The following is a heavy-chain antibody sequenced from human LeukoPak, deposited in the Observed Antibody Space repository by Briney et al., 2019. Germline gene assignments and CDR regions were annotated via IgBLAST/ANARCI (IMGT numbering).Heavy chain of an antibody. D-gene: IGHD5-24*01. Sequence: SETLSLTCTVSGGSISSYYWSWIRQPPGKGLEWIGYIYYSGSTNYNPSLKSRVTISVDTSKKQFSLKLTSVTAADTAVYYCAAQRWLQSDFDYWGQGTLVTVSS. CDR3: AAQRWLQSDFDY. CDR2: IYYSGST. V-gene: IGHV4-59*01. J-gene: IGHJ4*02. CDR1: GGSISSYY.